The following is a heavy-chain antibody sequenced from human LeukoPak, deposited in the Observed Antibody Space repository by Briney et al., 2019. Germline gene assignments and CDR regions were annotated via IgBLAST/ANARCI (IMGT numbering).Heavy chain of an antibody. D-gene: IGHD3-10*01. J-gene: IGHJ4*02. CDR2: ISGGGVST. CDR3: AKGMVRGDIPDY. CDR1: GFTFSGYA. V-gene: IGHV3-23*01. Sequence: RPGGSLRLSCAASGFTFSGYAMSWVRQAPGKGLEWVSAISGGGVSTYYADSIKGRFTISRDDSKNTLYLQMNSLRAEDTAVYYCAKGMVRGDIPDYWGQGTLVTVSS.